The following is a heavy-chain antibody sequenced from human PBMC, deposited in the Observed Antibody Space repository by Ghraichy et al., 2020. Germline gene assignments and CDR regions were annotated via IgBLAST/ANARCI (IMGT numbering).Heavy chain of an antibody. D-gene: IGHD3-3*01. CDR1: GGSISSSSYY. V-gene: IGHV4-39*01. CDR3: ARLYYDFWSGSDPNAFDI. CDR2: IYYSGST. J-gene: IGHJ3*02. Sequence: SETLSLTCTVSGGSISSSSYYWGWIRQPPGKGLEWIGSIYYSGSTYYNPSLKSRVTISVDTSKNQFSLKLSSVTAADTAVYYCARLYYDFWSGSDPNAFDIWGQGTMVTVSS.